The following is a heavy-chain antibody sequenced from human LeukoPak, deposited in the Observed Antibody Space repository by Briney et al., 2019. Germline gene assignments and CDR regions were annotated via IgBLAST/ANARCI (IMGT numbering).Heavy chain of an antibody. D-gene: IGHD3-9*01. CDR3: VKENGRYPEPYYFDY. Sequence: GGSLRLSCSASGFTFSRYALHWVRQAPGKGLEYVSGIISNGGSTNYADSVKGRFTISRDNSKNTLYLQMSSLIPEDTAVYYCVKENGRYPEPYYFDYWGQGTLVTVSS. V-gene: IGHV3-64D*06. CDR2: IISNGGST. J-gene: IGHJ4*02. CDR1: GFTFSRYA.